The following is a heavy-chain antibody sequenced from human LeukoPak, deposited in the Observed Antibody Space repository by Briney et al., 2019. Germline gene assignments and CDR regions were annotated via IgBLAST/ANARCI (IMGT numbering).Heavy chain of an antibody. CDR1: GYTFTGYY. J-gene: IGHJ4*02. D-gene: IGHD3-10*01. CDR3: ARGELSDSYGSGSEATTPFDY. CDR2: INPNSGGT. V-gene: IGHV1-2*02. Sequence: ASVKVSCKASGYTFTGYYMHWVRQAPGQGLEWMGWINPNSGGTNYAQKLQGRVTMTTDTSTSTAYMELRSLRSDDTAVYYCARGELSDSYGSGSEATTPFDYWGQGTLVTVSS.